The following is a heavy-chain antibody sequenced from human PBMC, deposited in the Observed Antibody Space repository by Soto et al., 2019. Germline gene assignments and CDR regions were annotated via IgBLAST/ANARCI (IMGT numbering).Heavy chain of an antibody. CDR2: IYYSGSA. CDR3: ARAPRASWYDSSGYYPYFDY. J-gene: IGHJ4*01. Sequence: PSETLSLTCTVSGGSISDYYWSWIRQPPGKGLEWIGYIYYSGSAKYNPFLKSRVTISVDTSKNQFSLKLSSVTAADTAVYYCARAPRASWYDSSGYYPYFDYWGHRTLVTVSS. CDR1: GGSISDYY. V-gene: IGHV4-59*01. D-gene: IGHD3-22*01.